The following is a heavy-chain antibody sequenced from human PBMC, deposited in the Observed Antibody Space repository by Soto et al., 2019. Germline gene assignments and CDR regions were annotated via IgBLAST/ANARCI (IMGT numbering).Heavy chain of an antibody. CDR2: TYDGGRT. D-gene: IGHD2-15*01. Sequence: QVQLQESGPGLLRPSQTLSLACTVSGGSIDTDHYCCIWIRQAPGKGLEWIGHTYDGGRTSSNPPAKSGATMSVDMSKNQLSLKLNSVTADDTAVYSCARGPLSDKVDSWGQGILVTVSS. J-gene: IGHJ4*02. V-gene: IGHV4-30-4*01. CDR3: ARGPLSDKVDS. CDR1: GGSIDTDHYC.